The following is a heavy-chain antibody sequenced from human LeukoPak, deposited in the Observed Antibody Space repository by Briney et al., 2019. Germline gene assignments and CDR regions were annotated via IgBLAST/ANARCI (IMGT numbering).Heavy chain of an antibody. CDR1: GFTFSSYG. CDR2: IWYDGSNK. J-gene: IGHJ4*02. D-gene: IGHD3-22*01. Sequence: GGSLRLSCAASGFTFSSYGMHWVRQAPGKGLEWVAVIWYDGSNKYYADSVKGRFTISRDNSKNTLYLQMNSLRDEDTAVYYCARENYYDSSGHHHEIDYWGQGTLVTVSS. CDR3: ARENYYDSSGHHHEIDY. V-gene: IGHV3-33*01.